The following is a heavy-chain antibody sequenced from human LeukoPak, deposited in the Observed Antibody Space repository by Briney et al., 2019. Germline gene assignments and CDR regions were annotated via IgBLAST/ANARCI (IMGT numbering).Heavy chain of an antibody. CDR3: AKNGGYYGSGSYFGDY. D-gene: IGHD3-10*01. CDR2: ISGSGGST. J-gene: IGHJ4*02. CDR1: GFTFSSYG. V-gene: IGHV3-23*01. Sequence: GGSLRLFCAASGFTFSSYGMSCVRQAPGKGLEWVSVISGSGGSTYYADSVRGRFTISRDNSKNTLYLQMNSLRGEDTAVYYCAKNGGYYGSGSYFGDYWGQGTLVTVSS.